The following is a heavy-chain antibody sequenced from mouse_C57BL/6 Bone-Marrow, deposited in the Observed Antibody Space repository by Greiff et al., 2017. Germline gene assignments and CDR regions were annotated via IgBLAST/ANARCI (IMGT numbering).Heavy chain of an antibody. CDR2: IHPNSGST. V-gene: IGHV1-64*01. CDR3: ARGYPWYFDV. D-gene: IGHD2-2*01. CDR1: GYTFTSYW. Sequence: QVQLQQSGAELVKPGASVKMSCKASGYTFTSYWMHWVKQRPGQGLEWIGMIHPNSGSTNYNEKFKSKATLTVDKSSSTAYLQLSSLTSEDSAVYYCARGYPWYFDVWGTGTTVTVSS. J-gene: IGHJ1*03.